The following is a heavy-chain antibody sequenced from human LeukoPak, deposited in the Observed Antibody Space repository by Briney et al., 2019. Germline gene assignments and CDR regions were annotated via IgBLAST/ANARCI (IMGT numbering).Heavy chain of an antibody. V-gene: IGHV3-11*01. J-gene: IGHJ4*02. Sequence: GGSLRLSCAASGFTFSDYSMTWIGQAPGKGPYSVSSISSSGSTIFYADSVKGRFTISRDNAKSSLFLQMNSLRAEDTAVYYCARVNRVTAIQELDYWGQGTLVTVSS. CDR2: ISSSGSTI. CDR3: ARVNRVTAIQELDY. CDR1: GFTFSDYS. D-gene: IGHD2-21*02.